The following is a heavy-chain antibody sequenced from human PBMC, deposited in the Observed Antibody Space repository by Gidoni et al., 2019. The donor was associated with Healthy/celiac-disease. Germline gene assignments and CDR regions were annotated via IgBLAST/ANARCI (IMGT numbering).Heavy chain of an antibody. CDR2: IYYSGST. CDR3: ARQSPTVDY. J-gene: IGHJ4*02. Sequence: GSIYYSGSTYYNPSLKSRVTISVDTSKNQFYLKLSSVTAADTAVYYCARQSPTVDYWGQGTLVTVSS. V-gene: IGHV4-39*01.